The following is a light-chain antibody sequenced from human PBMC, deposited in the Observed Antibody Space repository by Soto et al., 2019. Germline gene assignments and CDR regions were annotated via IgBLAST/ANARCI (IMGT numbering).Light chain of an antibody. Sequence: EIVLTQSPGTLSLSPGEGATLSCRASQSVSSSYLAWYQQKPGQAPRLLIYGASNRATGIPDRFSGSGSGTDFTLTVTTLEPEDFAVYYCQQYGSSPRTFGLGTKVDIK. CDR1: QSVSSSY. CDR3: QQYGSSPRT. J-gene: IGKJ1*01. V-gene: IGKV3-20*01. CDR2: GAS.